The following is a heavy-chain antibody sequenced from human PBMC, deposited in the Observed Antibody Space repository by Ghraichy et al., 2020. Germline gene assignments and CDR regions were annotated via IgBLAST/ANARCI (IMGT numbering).Heavy chain of an antibody. V-gene: IGHV3-23*01. Sequence: GGSLRLSCAASGFTFYTKAMYWVRQAPGKGLQWVSGITGASGATFLADSVKGRFSISRDNSESTLYLQMHSLRTEDTAIYYCARGTSDFWSGYADWGQGTLVTV. J-gene: IGHJ4*02. CDR2: ITGASGAT. CDR3: ARGTSDFWSGYAD. CDR1: GFTFYTKA. D-gene: IGHD3-3*01.